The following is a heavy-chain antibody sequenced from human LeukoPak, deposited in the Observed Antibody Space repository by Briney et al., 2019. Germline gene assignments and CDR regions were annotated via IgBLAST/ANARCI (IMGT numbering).Heavy chain of an antibody. V-gene: IGHV3-53*01. D-gene: IGHD2-15*01. J-gene: IGHJ3*02. CDR3: SRANCSGGSCYRLWAFDI. CDR1: GFTVSSNY. Sequence: GGSLRLSCAASGFTVSSNYMSWVRQAPGEGLERVSVIYSGGSTYNADSVKGRFTISRDNSKNTLYLQMNSLRAEDTAVYYCSRANCSGGSCYRLWAFDIWGQGTMVTVSS. CDR2: IYSGGST.